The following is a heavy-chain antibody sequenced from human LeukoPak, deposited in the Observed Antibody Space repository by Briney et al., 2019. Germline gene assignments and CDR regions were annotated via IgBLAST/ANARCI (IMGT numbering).Heavy chain of an antibody. V-gene: IGHV1-46*01. J-gene: IGHJ4*02. CDR3: ATGTTYYYDSSGYYAH. CDR1: GYSFTSYC. Sequence: GASVKVSCKASGYSFTSYCMHWVRQAPGQGLEWMGMITPSDGGTTYAQKFQGRVTMTEDTSTDTAYMELSSLRSEDTAVYYCATGTTYYYDSSGYYAHWGQGTLVTVSS. D-gene: IGHD3-22*01. CDR2: ITPSDGGT.